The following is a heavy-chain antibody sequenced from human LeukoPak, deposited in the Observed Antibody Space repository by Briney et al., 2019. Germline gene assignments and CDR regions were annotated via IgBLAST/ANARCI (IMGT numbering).Heavy chain of an antibody. Sequence: GESLKISCKGSAYTFTSYWIGWVRQMPGKGLEWMGIIYPGDSDTRYSPSFQGQVTISADKSISTAYLQWSSLKASDTAMYYCARARYSYGRKDLSRIDYWGQGTLVTVSS. V-gene: IGHV5-51*01. CDR1: AYTFTSYW. CDR3: ARARYSYGRKDLSRIDY. CDR2: IYPGDSDT. D-gene: IGHD5-18*01. J-gene: IGHJ4*02.